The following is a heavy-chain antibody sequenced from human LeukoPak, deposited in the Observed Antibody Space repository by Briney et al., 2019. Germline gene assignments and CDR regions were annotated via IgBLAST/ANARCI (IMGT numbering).Heavy chain of an antibody. CDR1: GGSFSSYY. J-gene: IGHJ4*02. D-gene: IGHD3-10*01. CDR3: AREDYYGSGSFDY. CDR2: IYYSGST. Sequence: PSETLSLTCTVSGGSFSSYYWSWMRQPPGKGLEWIGYIYYSGSTNYNPSLKSRVTISVDTSKNQFSLKLSSVTAADTAVYYCAREDYYGSGSFDYWGQGTLVTVSS. V-gene: IGHV4-59*01.